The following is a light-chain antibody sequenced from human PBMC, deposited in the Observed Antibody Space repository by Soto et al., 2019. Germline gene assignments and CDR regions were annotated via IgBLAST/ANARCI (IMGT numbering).Light chain of an antibody. Sequence: QSALTQPASVSGSPGQSITISCTGTSSDIGSYNLVSWYQRHPGKAPKLIIYEGSKRPSGVSTRFSGSKSGNTASLTISGLQADDEADYFCCSYAGSKFVFGSGTKVTVL. CDR2: EGS. V-gene: IGLV2-23*01. J-gene: IGLJ1*01. CDR3: CSYAGSKFV. CDR1: SSDIGSYNL.